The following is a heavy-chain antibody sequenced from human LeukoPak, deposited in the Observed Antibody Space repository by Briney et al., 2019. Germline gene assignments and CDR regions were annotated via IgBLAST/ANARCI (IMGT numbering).Heavy chain of an antibody. J-gene: IGHJ4*02. D-gene: IGHD3-16*02. CDR2: IYTSGST. Sequence: SETLSLTCTASGGSISSYYWSWIRQPAGKGLEWIGRIYTSGSTNYNPSLKSRVTISVDKSKNQFSLKLSSVTAADTAVYYCARGEAFGGVIAFDYWGQGTLVTVSS. CDR3: ARGEAFGGVIAFDY. V-gene: IGHV4-4*07. CDR1: GGSISSYY.